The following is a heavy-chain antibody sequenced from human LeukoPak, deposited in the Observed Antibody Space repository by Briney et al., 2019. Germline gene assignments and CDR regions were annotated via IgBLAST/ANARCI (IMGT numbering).Heavy chain of an antibody. CDR3: TTAAPYSGILTGYNDY. J-gene: IGHJ4*02. CDR2: IKSKTDGGTT. V-gene: IGHV3-15*01. CDR1: GFTFSNAW. Sequence: GGSLRLSCAASGFTFSNAWMSWVCQAPGKGLEWVGRIKSKTDGGTTDYAAPVKGRFTISRDDSKNTLYLQMNSLKTEDTAVYYCTTAAPYSGILTGYNDYWGQGTLVTVSS. D-gene: IGHD3-9*01.